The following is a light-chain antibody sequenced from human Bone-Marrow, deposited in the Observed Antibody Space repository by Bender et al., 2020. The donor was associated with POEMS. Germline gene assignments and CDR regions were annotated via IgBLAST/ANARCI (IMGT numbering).Light chain of an antibody. CDR1: SSDFGSYNL. J-gene: IGLJ1*01. Sequence: QSALTQPASVSGSPGQSITISCTGSSSDFGSYNLVSWYQHHPGKAPKVVIYEVTERPAGVPNRFSGSKSGITASLTISGLQAEDEADYYCCSYTSSSTLYVFGTGTKVTVL. CDR3: CSYTSSSTLYV. CDR2: EVT. V-gene: IGLV2-14*02.